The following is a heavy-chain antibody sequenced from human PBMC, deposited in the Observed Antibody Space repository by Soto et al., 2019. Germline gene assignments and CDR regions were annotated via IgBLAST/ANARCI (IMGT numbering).Heavy chain of an antibody. J-gene: IGHJ4*02. CDR1: GGSLKSGSYS. CDR3: ARDFAYFDS. CDR2: VYHTGRT. Sequence: SETLSLTCTVSGGSLKSGSYSWSWIRQPPGKGLEWIVYVYHTGRTSYNPSLKSRVSISTDTSKNQFSLNLDSVTAADTAVYFCARDFAYFDSWGQGTLVTVSS. V-gene: IGHV4-61*01. D-gene: IGHD3-3*01.